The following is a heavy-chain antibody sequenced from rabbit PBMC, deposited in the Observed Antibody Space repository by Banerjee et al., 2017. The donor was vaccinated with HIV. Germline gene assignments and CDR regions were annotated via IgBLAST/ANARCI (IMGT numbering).Heavy chain of an antibody. D-gene: IGHD6-1*01. Sequence: QSLEESGGGLVKPEGSLTLTCKASGFSFSSYYYMCWVRQAPGKGLELIGCINTGSGSTYYASWAKGRFTISKTSSTTVTLQMTSLTAADTATYFCARDYTYGDGSYDFKLWGQGTLVTVS. J-gene: IGHJ4*01. CDR1: GFSFSSYYY. V-gene: IGHV1S40*01. CDR3: ARDYTYGDGSYDFKL. CDR2: INTGSGST.